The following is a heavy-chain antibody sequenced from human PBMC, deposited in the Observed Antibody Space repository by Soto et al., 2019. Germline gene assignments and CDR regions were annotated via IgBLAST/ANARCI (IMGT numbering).Heavy chain of an antibody. V-gene: IGHV3-7*01. CDR3: ARDLRSIYYISYYGMDV. Sequence: ESGGGLVQPGGSLRLSCAASGFTFSSYWMSWVRQAPGKGLEWVANIKQDGSEKYYVDSVKGRFTISRDNAKNSLYLQMNSLRAEYTAVYYCARDLRSIYYISYYGMDVWGQGTTVTVSS. CDR1: GFTFSSYW. D-gene: IGHD3-9*01. CDR2: IKQDGSEK. J-gene: IGHJ6*02.